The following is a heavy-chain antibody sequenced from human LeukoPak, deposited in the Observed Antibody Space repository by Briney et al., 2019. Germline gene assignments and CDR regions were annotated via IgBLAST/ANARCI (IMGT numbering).Heavy chain of an antibody. J-gene: IGHJ5*02. Sequence: SETLSLTCTVSGGSISSSGYYWGWIRQPPGKGLEWIGSIYYSGSTYYNPSLKSRVTISVDTSKNQFSLKLSSVTAADTAVYYCARRVGANIKRLNWFDPWGQGTLVTVSS. CDR3: ARRVGANIKRLNWFDP. CDR2: IYYSGST. CDR1: GGSISSSGYY. D-gene: IGHD1-26*01. V-gene: IGHV4-39*01.